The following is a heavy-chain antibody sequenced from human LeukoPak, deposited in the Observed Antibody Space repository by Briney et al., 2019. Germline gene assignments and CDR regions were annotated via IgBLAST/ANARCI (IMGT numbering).Heavy chain of an antibody. CDR2: ISYDGSNK. D-gene: IGHD1-26*01. V-gene: IGHV3-30-3*01. Sequence: GGPLRLSCAASGFTFSSYAMHWVRQAPGKGLEWVAVISYDGSNKYYADSVKGRFTISRDNSKNTLYLRMNSLRAEDTAVYYCAREGGGSMYYFDYWGQGTLVTVSS. CDR1: GFTFSSYA. CDR3: AREGGGSMYYFDY. J-gene: IGHJ4*02.